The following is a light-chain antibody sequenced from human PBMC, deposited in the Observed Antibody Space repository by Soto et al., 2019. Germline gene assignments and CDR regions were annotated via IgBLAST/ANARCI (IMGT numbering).Light chain of an antibody. J-gene: IGKJ1*01. CDR1: QYINTR. CDR3: HQRQNWPRT. V-gene: IGKV3-11*01. CDR2: QTS. Sequence: EIVLTQSPATLSSFPGDRVTLSCRASQYINTRLAWYQHRPGQAPRLLIYQTSIRAAGIPARFSASGSGTDFTLTIRDVQPEDFALYYCHQRQNWPRTFGQGTKVDIK.